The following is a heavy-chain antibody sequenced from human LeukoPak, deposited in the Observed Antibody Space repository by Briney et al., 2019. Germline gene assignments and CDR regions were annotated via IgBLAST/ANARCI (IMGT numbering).Heavy chain of an antibody. J-gene: IGHJ6*03. CDR3: ARGRVSSSSWHSPYYYYFYMDV. D-gene: IGHD6-13*01. CDR2: IDHTGST. Sequence: PSETLSLTCSVSDDSISIYYWSWIRQPPGKGLEGIGYIDHTGSTNYNPSLNSRATISRDTSKNHFSLELSSVTAADTAVYFCARGRVSSSSWHSPYYYYFYMDVWGKGTTVTVSS. V-gene: IGHV4-59*01. CDR1: DDSISIYY.